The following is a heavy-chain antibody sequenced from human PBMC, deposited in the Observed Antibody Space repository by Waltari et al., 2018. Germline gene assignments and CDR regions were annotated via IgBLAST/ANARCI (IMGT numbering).Heavy chain of an antibody. CDR2: IYYSGST. CDR3: ARHGWGRSWYPYFAY. V-gene: IGHV4-39*01. J-gene: IGHJ4*02. D-gene: IGHD6-13*01. Sequence: QLQLQESGPGLVKPSETLSLTCTVSGGSISSSSYYWGWIRQPPGKGLEWIGSIYYSGSTYYNPSLKSRVTISVDTSKNQFSLKLSSVTAADTAVYYCARHGWGRSWYPYFAYWGQGTLVTVSS. CDR1: GGSISSSSYY.